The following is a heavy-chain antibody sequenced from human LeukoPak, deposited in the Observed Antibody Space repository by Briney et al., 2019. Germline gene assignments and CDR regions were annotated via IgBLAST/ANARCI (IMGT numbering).Heavy chain of an antibody. Sequence: SETLSLTCTVSGGSISSTNYCWGWIRQPPGKGLEWIGSLSYGGTAYYNPSLRSRVTISVDTSKNQFSLKLSSVTAADTAVYHCATTPKDIVVVPAVIGWFDPWGQGTLVTVSS. V-gene: IGHV4-39*07. CDR3: ATTPKDIVVVPAVIGWFDP. CDR1: GGSISSTNYC. D-gene: IGHD2-2*01. J-gene: IGHJ5*02. CDR2: LSYGGTA.